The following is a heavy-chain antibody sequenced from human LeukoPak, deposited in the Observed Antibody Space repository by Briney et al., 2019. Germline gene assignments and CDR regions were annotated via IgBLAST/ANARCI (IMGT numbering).Heavy chain of an antibody. V-gene: IGHV4-34*01. Sequence: KPSETLSLTCAVYGRSFSGYYWSWIRQPPGEGLEWIGEINHSGSTNYNPSLKRRVSISVDTSKNQFSLKLSSVTAADTAVYYCASSSGNWYFDLGGRGTLVTVSS. D-gene: IGHD6-19*01. CDR2: INHSGST. CDR1: GRSFSGYY. J-gene: IGHJ2*01. CDR3: ASSSGNWYFDL.